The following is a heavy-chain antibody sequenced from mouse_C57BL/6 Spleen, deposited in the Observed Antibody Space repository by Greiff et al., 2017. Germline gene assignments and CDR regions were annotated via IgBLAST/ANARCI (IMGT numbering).Heavy chain of an antibody. CDR2: IDPANGNT. Sequence: EVLLQQSVAELVRPGASVKLSCTASGFNIKNTYMPWVKQRPDQGLEWIGRIDPANGNTKYAPKFQGKAPITADTSSNTAYLQLSSLTSEDTAIYYCARTGTGYFDYWGQGTTLTVSS. CDR1: GFNIKNTY. CDR3: ARTGTGYFDY. J-gene: IGHJ2*01. V-gene: IGHV14-3*01. D-gene: IGHD4-1*01.